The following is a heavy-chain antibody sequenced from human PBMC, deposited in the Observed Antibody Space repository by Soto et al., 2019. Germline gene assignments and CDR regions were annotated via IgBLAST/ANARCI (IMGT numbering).Heavy chain of an antibody. CDR3: ARENFGVIIHDAFDL. Sequence: TLSLTCTVSSGSFRRYDCLWIRRILGRGLEWLGYIYDSETTYYNPSLESRLSISVDASKNQFSLKVTSVTPADTAVYYCARENFGVIIHDAFDLWGQGTMVTVSS. CDR1: SGSFRRYD. CDR2: IYDSETT. V-gene: IGHV4-59*06. J-gene: IGHJ3*01. D-gene: IGHD2-8*01.